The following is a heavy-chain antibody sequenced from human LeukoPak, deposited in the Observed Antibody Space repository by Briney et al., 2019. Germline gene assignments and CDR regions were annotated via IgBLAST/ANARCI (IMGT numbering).Heavy chain of an antibody. CDR3: AREYSSSFGY. D-gene: IGHD6-6*01. J-gene: IGHJ4*02. CDR2: IRSSSSAI. V-gene: IGHV3-48*01. CDR1: GFTFSTSS. Sequence: GGSLRLSCAASGFTFSTSSMNWVRQAPGKGLEWVSYIRSSSSAIYYADSVKGRFTISRDNAKNSLYLQMNSLRVEDTAVYYCAREYSSSFGYWGQGTLVTASS.